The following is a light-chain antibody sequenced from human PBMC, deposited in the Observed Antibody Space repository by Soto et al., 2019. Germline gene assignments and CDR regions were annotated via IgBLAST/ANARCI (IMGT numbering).Light chain of an antibody. CDR3: TSYAGSDIWV. J-gene: IGLJ3*02. V-gene: IGLV2-8*01. Sequence: QSALTQPPSASGSPGQSVTISCTGNSSDVGAYNYVSWYQQYPGKAPKLMIYEVSKRPSGVPDRFSGSKSGKTASLTVSGLQPEDEADYYCTSYAGSDIWVFGGGTEVTVL. CDR2: EVS. CDR1: SSDVGAYNY.